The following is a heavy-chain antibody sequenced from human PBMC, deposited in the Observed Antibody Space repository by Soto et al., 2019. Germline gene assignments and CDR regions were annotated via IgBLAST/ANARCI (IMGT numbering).Heavy chain of an antibody. J-gene: IGHJ5*02. CDR1: GFTFSSYW. D-gene: IGHD3-3*01. CDR3: ARCWSGDEAYNWFDP. Sequence: EVQLVESGGGLVQPGGSLRLSCAASGFTFSSYWMSWVRQAPGKGLEWVANIKQDGSEKYYVDSVKGRFTISRDNAKNSLYLQMNSLRAEDTAVYYCARCWSGDEAYNWFDPWGQGTLVTVSS. V-gene: IGHV3-7*01. CDR2: IKQDGSEK.